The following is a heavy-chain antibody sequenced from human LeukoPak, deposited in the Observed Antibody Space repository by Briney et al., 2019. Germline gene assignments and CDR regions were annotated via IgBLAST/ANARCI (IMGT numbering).Heavy chain of an antibody. D-gene: IGHD3-10*01. J-gene: IGHJ6*02. CDR1: GFTFDDYA. CDR2: ITWNTYSI. CDR3: AKDSRKWPGETQYYGMDV. V-gene: IGHV3-9*01. Sequence: PGRSLRLSCSASGFTFDDYAMHWVRQAPGKGLEWVSGITWNTYSIGYVDSVKGRFTISRDNAKNSLYLQMDSLREEDTAVYYCAKDSRKWPGETQYYGMDVWGQGTTVIVSS.